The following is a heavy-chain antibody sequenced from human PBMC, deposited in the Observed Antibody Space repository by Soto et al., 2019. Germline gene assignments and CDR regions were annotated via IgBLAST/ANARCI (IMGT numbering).Heavy chain of an antibody. J-gene: IGHJ6*02. D-gene: IGHD3-10*01. V-gene: IGHV4-59*01. CDR3: AGAHGSGDYYGMDV. Sequence: PSETLSLTCTVSGGSISSYYWSWIRQPPGKGLEWIGYIYYSGSTNYNPSLKSRVTISVDTSKNQFSLKLSSVTAADTAVYYCAGAHGSGDYYGMDVWGQGTTVTVSS. CDR1: GGSISSYY. CDR2: IYYSGST.